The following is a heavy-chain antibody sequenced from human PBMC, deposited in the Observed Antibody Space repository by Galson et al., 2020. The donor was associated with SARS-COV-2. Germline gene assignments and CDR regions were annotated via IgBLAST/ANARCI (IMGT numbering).Heavy chain of an antibody. D-gene: IGHD2-2*03. Sequence: ETSETLSLTCTVSGGSISSYYWSWIRQPPGKGLEWIGYIYYSGSTNYNPSLKSRVTISVDTSKNQFSLKLSSVTAADTAVYYCARAIVDIVVVPAAIDVCPCAFDIWGQGTMVTVSS. CDR3: ARAIVDIVVVPAAIDVCPCAFDI. CDR1: GGSISSYY. CDR2: IYYSGST. J-gene: IGHJ3*02. V-gene: IGHV4-59*01.